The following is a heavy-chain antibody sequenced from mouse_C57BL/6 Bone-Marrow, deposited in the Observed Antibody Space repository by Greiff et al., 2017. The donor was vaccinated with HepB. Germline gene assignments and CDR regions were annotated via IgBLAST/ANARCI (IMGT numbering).Heavy chain of an antibody. Sequence: VKLQQSGPGLVQPSQSLSITCTVSGFSLTSYGVHWVRQSPGKGLEWLGVIWSGGSTDYNAAFISRLSISKDNSKSQVFFKMNSLQADDTAIYYCARNWGGGFYYAMDYWGQGTSVTVSS. CDR1: GFSLTSYG. CDR3: ARNWGGGFYYAMDY. J-gene: IGHJ4*01. CDR2: IWSGGST. V-gene: IGHV2-2*01. D-gene: IGHD1-2*01.